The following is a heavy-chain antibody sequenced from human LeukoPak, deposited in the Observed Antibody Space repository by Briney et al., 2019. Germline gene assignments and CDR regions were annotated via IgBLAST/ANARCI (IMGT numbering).Heavy chain of an antibody. CDR1: GFTFSSYG. CDR3: AKENGDYRWGLYYYYGMDV. Sequence: GGSLRLSCAASGFTFSSYGMHWVRQAPGKGLEWVAVISYDGSNKYYADSVKGRFTISRDNSKNTLYLQMNSLRAEDTAVYYCAKENGDYRWGLYYYYGMDVWGQGTTVTVSS. CDR2: ISYDGSNK. V-gene: IGHV3-30*18. J-gene: IGHJ6*02. D-gene: IGHD4-17*01.